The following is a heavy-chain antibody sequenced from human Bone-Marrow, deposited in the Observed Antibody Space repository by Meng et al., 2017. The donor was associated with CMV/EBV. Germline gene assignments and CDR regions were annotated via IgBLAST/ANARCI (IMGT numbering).Heavy chain of an antibody. CDR2: IIPIFGTA. Sequence: KISCKASGGTLSSYAISWVRQAPGQGLEWMGGIIPIFGTANYAQKFQGRVTITTDESTSTAYMELSSLRSEDTAVYYCARGGYYDFWSGYYTSPFDYWGQGTLVTVSS. J-gene: IGHJ4*02. CDR1: GGTLSSYA. V-gene: IGHV1-69*05. D-gene: IGHD3-3*01. CDR3: ARGGYYDFWSGYYTSPFDY.